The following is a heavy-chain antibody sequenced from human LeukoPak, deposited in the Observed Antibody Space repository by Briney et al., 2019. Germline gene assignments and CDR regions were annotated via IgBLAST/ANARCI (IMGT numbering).Heavy chain of an antibody. CDR1: GGSISSYY. CDR2: IYYSGST. D-gene: IGHD6-13*01. V-gene: IGHV4-59*01. J-gene: IGHJ5*02. CDR3: ARDGPWYSSRSGWFDP. Sequence: PSETLSLTCTVSGGSISSYYWSWIRQPPGKGLEWIGYIYYSGSTNYNPSLKSRVTISVDTSKNQFSLKLSSVTAADTAVYYCARDGPWYSSRSGWFDPWGQGTLVTVSS.